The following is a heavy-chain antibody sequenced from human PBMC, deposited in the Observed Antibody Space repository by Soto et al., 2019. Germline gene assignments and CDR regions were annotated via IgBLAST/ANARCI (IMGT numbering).Heavy chain of an antibody. Sequence: ASVKVSCKASGYIFTGYYMHWVRQAPGQGLEWMGWINPNSGGTNYAQKFQGWVTMTRDTSISTAYMELSRLRSDDTAVYYCARDQGNDGFGVVTVYYYYGMDVWGQGTTVTVSS. CDR1: GYIFTGYY. D-gene: IGHD3-3*01. V-gene: IGHV1-2*04. J-gene: IGHJ6*02. CDR2: INPNSGGT. CDR3: ARDQGNDGFGVVTVYYYYGMDV.